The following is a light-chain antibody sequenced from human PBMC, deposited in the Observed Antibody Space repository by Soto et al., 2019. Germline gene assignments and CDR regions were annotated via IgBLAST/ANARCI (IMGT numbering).Light chain of an antibody. CDR2: EGS. J-gene: IGLJ1*01. V-gene: IGLV2-23*01. CDR1: SSDVGTYNL. CDR3: CSYARSSTHV. Sequence: QSALTQPASVSGSPGQSITISCTGTSSDVGTYNLVSWYQQHPGKAPKLMIFEGSKRPSGVSNRFSGSKSGNTASLTISGLQAEDEADYYCCSYARSSTHVFGTGTKVTVL.